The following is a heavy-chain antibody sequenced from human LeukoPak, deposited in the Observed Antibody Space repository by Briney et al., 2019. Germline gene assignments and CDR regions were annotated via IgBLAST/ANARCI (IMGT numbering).Heavy chain of an antibody. CDR3: AQGSHRTGFSSGWRIDY. CDR1: GFTFSSYG. Sequence: GGTLRLSCAASGFTFSSYGMSWVRQAPGKGLEWVSAISGSGVSTYYADSVKGRFIISRDNSKSTLYLQMNSLRAEDTAVFYCAQGSHRTGFSSGWRIDYWGQGTLVTVSS. CDR2: ISGSGVST. V-gene: IGHV3-23*01. J-gene: IGHJ4*02. D-gene: IGHD6-19*01.